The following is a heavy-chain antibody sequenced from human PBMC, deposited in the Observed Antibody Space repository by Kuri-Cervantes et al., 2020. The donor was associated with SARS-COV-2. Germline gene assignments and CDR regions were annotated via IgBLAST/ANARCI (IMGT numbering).Heavy chain of an antibody. D-gene: IGHD1-14*01. Sequence: GESLKISCEASGFTFSSYAMSWVRQAPGKGLEWVSVIYSGGSSTYYADSVKGRFTISRDNSKNTLYLQMNSLRADDTAVYYCAREGRNIDYYYGMDVWGQGTTVTVSS. CDR3: AREGRNIDYYYGMDV. CDR2: IYSGGSST. CDR1: GFTFSSYA. J-gene: IGHJ6*02. V-gene: IGHV3-23*03.